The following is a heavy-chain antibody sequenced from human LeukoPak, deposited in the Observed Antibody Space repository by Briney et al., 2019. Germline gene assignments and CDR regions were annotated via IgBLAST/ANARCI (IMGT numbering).Heavy chain of an antibody. Sequence: SQTLSLTCAVSGGSLSSGGYSWGWLRQPPGRGLEWIGYIYHSGSTYYNPSLKSRVTLSEERSKSQFSLKLGSVTAADTALYYCARAPPGENWFDRWGQGTLVTVSS. D-gene: IGHD3-10*01. J-gene: IGHJ5*02. CDR3: ARAPPGENWFDR. CDR1: GGSLSSGGYS. V-gene: IGHV4-30-2*01. CDR2: IYHSGST.